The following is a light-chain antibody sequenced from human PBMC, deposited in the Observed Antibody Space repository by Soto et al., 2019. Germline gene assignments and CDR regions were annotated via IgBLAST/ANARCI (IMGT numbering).Light chain of an antibody. CDR2: GAS. Sequence: EIVFTQSPSTLCLCPGERATISCTAIESVNSRYLSWYQQRPGQAPRLLIYGASSRATGIPDRFSGSGSGTDFSLTIRGLEPEDFAVYYCQQYTKPVWTFGQGTKVDIK. CDR3: QQYTKPVWT. V-gene: IGKV3-20*01. CDR1: ESVNSRY. J-gene: IGKJ1*01.